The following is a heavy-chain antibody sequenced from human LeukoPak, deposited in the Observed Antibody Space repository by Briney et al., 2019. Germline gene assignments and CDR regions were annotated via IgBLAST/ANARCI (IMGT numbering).Heavy chain of an antibody. CDR2: ISSSSSYI. D-gene: IGHD3-10*01. CDR3: AKYGSGSYYNGLY. J-gene: IGHJ4*02. CDR1: GFTFSSYS. Sequence: KPGGSLRLSCAASGFTFSSYSMNWVRQAPGKGLEWVSSISSSSSYIYYADSVKGRFTISRDNAKNSLYLQMNSLRAEDTAVYYCAKYGSGSYYNGLYWGQGTLVTVSS. V-gene: IGHV3-21*01.